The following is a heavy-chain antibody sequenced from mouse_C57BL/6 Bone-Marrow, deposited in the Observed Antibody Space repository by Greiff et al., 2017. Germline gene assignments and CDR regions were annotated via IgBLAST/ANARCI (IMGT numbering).Heavy chain of an antibody. CDR2: IDPSDSCT. V-gene: IGHV1-50*01. J-gene: IGHJ2*01. D-gene: IGHD1-1*01. Sequence: VQLQQPGAELVKPGASVKLSCKASGYTFTSYWMQWVKQRPGQGLEWIGEIDPSDSCTNYNQKFKGKATLTVDTSSSTAYMQLSSLTSEDSAVYYCARTGPTVVATDYWGKGTTLTVSS. CDR3: ARTGPTVVATDY. CDR1: GYTFTSYW.